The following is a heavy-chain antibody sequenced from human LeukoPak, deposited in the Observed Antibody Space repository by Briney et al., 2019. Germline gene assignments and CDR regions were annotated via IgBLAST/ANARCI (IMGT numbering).Heavy chain of an antibody. Sequence: SVKVSCKAPGGTFSSYAISWVRQAPGQGLEWMGGIIPIFGTANYAQKFQGRVTITADKSTSTAYMELRSLRSDDTAVYYCARVVQDSSRLARVAFDIWGQGTMVTVSS. CDR3: ARVVQDSSRLARVAFDI. V-gene: IGHV1-69*06. J-gene: IGHJ3*02. CDR1: GGTFSSYA. CDR2: IIPIFGTA. D-gene: IGHD6-13*01.